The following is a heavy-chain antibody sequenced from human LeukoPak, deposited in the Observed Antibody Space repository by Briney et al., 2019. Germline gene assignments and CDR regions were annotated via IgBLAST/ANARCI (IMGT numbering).Heavy chain of an antibody. V-gene: IGHV3-33*01. CDR2: IWYDGSNK. CDR3: ARGPPERYCSGGSCGSDY. CDR1: GFTFSSYG. J-gene: IGHJ4*02. Sequence: PGGSLRLSCAASGFTFSSYGMHWVRQAPGKGLEWVAVIWYDGSNKYYADSVKGRFTISRDNSKNTLYLQMNSLRAEDTAVYYCARGPPERYCSGGSCGSDYWGQGTLVTVSS. D-gene: IGHD2-15*01.